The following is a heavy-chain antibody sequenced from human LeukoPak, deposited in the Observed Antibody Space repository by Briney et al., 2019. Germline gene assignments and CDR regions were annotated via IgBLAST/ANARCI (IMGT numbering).Heavy chain of an antibody. Sequence: ASVKVSCKASGFTFTSYDINWVRQATGQGLEWMGWMNPNSGSTGYAQKFQGRVTITRNTSISTAYMELSGLRSEDTAVYYCARGRSTGYPYYFEYWGQGTLVTVSS. J-gene: IGHJ4*02. CDR3: ARGRSTGYPYYFEY. D-gene: IGHD5-12*01. CDR2: MNPNSGST. V-gene: IGHV1-8*03. CDR1: GFTFTSYD.